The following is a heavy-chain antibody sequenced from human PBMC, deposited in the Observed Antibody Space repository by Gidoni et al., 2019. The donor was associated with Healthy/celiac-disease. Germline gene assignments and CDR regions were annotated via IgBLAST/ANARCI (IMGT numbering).Heavy chain of an antibody. V-gene: IGHV4-30-2*01. D-gene: IGHD3-22*01. CDR2: IYHSGST. CDR3: ARGSSGGVGWFDP. J-gene: IGHJ5*02. Sequence: QRQLQEPGSGLVKPSQTLSLTCAFSGDSLSSGGYPWRWIRQPPGKGLEWIGYIYHSGSTYYNPSLKSRVTISVDRSKNQFSLKLSSVTAADTAVYYCARGSSGGVGWFDPWGQGTLVTVSS. CDR1: GDSLSSGGYP.